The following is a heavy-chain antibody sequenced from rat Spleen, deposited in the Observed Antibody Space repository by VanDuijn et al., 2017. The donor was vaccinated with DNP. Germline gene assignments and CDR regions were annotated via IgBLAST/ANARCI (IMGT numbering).Heavy chain of an antibody. D-gene: IGHD1-12*02. J-gene: IGHJ3*01. V-gene: IGHV2-16*01. CDR3: ARSQGYYYDGSYYPFAY. CDR2: IWTGGST. Sequence: QVQLKESGPGLVQPSQTLSLSCTVSGFSLTNYGVSWVRQPPGKGLEWIGAIWTGGSTDYNSVLKSRLSISRDTSKSQVFLKMDSVQTEDTAMYFCARSQGYYYDGSYYPFAYWGQGILVTVSS. CDR1: GFSLTNYG.